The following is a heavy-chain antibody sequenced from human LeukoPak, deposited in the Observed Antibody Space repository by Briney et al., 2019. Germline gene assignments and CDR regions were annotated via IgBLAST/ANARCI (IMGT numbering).Heavy chain of an antibody. CDR2: MSGSGGGT. Sequence: PGGSLRLSCAASGFTFRSYAMSWVRQAPGRGLEWVSAMSGSGGGTYYADSVKGRFTISRDNSKNTLYLQTNSLRAADTAVYYCAKDGDGSGSNFDYWGQGTLVTVSS. J-gene: IGHJ4*02. CDR1: GFTFRSYA. D-gene: IGHD3-10*01. V-gene: IGHV3-23*01. CDR3: AKDGDGSGSNFDY.